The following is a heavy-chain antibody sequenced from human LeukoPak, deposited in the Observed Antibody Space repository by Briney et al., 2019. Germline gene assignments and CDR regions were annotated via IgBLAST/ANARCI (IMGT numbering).Heavy chain of an antibody. D-gene: IGHD3-16*01. Sequence: GESLKISCKGSGYNFTSYWIGWVRQMPGKGLEWMGIIYPGDSDTRYSPSFQGQVTISADKSISTAYLQRSSLKASDTGMYYCVRSANQGGVSVWGQGTLVTVSS. CDR1: GYNFTSYW. CDR3: VRSANQGGVSV. V-gene: IGHV5-51*01. J-gene: IGHJ4*02. CDR2: IYPGDSDT.